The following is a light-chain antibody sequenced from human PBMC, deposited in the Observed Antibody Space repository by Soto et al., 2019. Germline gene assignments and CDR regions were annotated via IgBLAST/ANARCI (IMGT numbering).Light chain of an antibody. V-gene: IGKV3-11*01. CDR3: QRRRASPPG. CDR1: PGVDRY. J-gene: IGKJ3*01. CDR2: DTS. Sequence: EIVLKQSPATLSLSPGETATLSCRASPGVDRYLAWYQQKVGQSPRLIIYDTSNRATGVPPRFSGSGYGTDFTLTITSPQPEDYAHYFCQRRRASPPGFGPGTRVEIK.